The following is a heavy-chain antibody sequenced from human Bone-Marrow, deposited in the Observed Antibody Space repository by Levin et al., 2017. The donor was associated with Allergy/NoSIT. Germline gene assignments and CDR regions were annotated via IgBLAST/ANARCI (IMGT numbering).Heavy chain of an antibody. D-gene: IGHD3/OR15-3a*01. Sequence: TGGSLRLSCAASGFSFYNYAMNWVRQAPGKGPEWISDISGSGATTSYAESVKGRFTISRDNSRNTLYLQMNNLRTDDSALYYCARDGLFDYWGRGTLVTVSS. J-gene: IGHJ4*02. CDR1: GFSFYNYA. V-gene: IGHV3-23*01. CDR2: ISGSGATT. CDR3: ARDGLFDY.